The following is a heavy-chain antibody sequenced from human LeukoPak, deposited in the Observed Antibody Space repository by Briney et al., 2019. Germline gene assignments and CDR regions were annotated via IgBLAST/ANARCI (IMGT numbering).Heavy chain of an antibody. CDR3: ARGTVVKRYYYYYMDV. Sequence: VGSLRLSCAASGFTFSSYWMHWVRQAPGKGLVWVSRINSDGSSTSYADSVKGRFTISRDNAKNTLYLQMNSLRAEDTAVYYCARGTVVKRYYYYYMDVWGKGTTVTVSS. D-gene: IGHD1-1*01. CDR1: GFTFSSYW. J-gene: IGHJ6*03. CDR2: INSDGSST. V-gene: IGHV3-74*01.